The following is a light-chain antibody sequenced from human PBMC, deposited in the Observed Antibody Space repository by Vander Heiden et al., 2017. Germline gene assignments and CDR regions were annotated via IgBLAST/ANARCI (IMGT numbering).Light chain of an antibody. CDR2: DAS. V-gene: IGKV3-11*01. Sequence: PATLSLSPGERATLSCRASQSVGRYLAWYQQKPGQAPRLLIYDASNRATGIPARFSGSGSGTDFTLTISSLEPEDFAVYYCQQRSNWPVTFGPGTKVDIK. CDR3: QQRSNWPVT. J-gene: IGKJ3*01. CDR1: QSVGRY.